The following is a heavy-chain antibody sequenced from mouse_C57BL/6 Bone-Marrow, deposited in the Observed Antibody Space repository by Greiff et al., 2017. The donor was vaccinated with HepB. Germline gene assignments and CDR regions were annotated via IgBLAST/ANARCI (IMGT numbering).Heavy chain of an antibody. V-gene: IGHV1-15*01. CDR1: GYTFTDYE. CDR3: TRSLITTVVEGFDY. CDR2: IDPETGGT. Sequence: QVQLQQSGAELVRPGASVTLSCKASGYTFTDYEMHWVKQTPVHGLEWIGAIDPETGGTAYNQKFKGKAILTADKSSSTAYMELRSLTSEDSAVYYCTRSLITTVVEGFDYCGQGTTLTVSS. D-gene: IGHD1-1*01. J-gene: IGHJ2*01.